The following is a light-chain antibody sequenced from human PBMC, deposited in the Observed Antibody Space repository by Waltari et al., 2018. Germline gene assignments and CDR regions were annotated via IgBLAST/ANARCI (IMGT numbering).Light chain of an antibody. V-gene: IGLV2-14*01. CDR2: EVS. J-gene: IGLJ1*01. CDR1: SSAVGGNNY. Sequence: QSALTQPPSVSGPPGHSTPIPCTGTSSAVGGNNYVSWYHQHPGKAPKPMIYEVSNRPSGVSNRFSGSKSGNTASLTISGLQAEDEADYYCSSYTSSSTVFGTGTKVTVL. CDR3: SSYTSSSTV.